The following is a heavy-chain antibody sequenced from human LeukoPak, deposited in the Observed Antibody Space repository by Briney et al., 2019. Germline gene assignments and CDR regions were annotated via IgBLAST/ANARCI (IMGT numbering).Heavy chain of an antibody. D-gene: IGHD4-17*01. CDR1: GFTFSGYW. J-gene: IGHJ4*02. CDR2: IKQDGSEK. V-gene: IGHV3-7*01. Sequence: GGSLRLSCAASGFTFSGYWMSWVRQAPGKGLEWVANIKQDGSEKYYVDSVKGRFTISRDNAKNSLYPQTNSLRAEDTAVYYCATHDYGDYGPFFDYWGQGTLVTVSS. CDR3: ATHDYGDYGPFFDY.